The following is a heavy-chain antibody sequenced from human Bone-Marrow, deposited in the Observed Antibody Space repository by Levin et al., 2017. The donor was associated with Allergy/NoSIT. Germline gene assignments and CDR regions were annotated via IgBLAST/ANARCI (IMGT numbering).Heavy chain of an antibody. J-gene: IGHJ4*02. CDR1: GGSISSYY. CDR3: SGHYGSGSPFDY. Sequence: SETLSLTCTVSGGSISSYYWSWIRQPPGKGLDWIGYIYYSGSTNYNPSLKSRVTISVDTSKNQFSLKLSSVTAADTAVYYCSGHYGSGSPFDYWGQGTLVTVSS. CDR2: IYYSGST. V-gene: IGHV4-59*08. D-gene: IGHD3-10*01.